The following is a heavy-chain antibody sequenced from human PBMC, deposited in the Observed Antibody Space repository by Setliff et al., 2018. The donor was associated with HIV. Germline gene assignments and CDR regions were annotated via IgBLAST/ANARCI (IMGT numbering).Heavy chain of an antibody. Sequence: LSLTCSVSGGSMRNYYWSWIRQPPRKGLEWVGYISYNGIATYNPSLKSRVTISVDTSKNHFSLSLSSVTAADTAVYYCARQFWMLTTLYFDSLGPGTLVTV. V-gene: IGHV4-59*08. CDR3: ARQFWMLTTLYFDS. D-gene: IGHD3-16*01. CDR2: ISYNGIA. CDR1: GGSMRNYY. J-gene: IGHJ4*02.